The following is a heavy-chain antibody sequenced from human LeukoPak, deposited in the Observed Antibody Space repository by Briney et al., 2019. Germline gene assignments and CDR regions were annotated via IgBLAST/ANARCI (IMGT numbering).Heavy chain of an antibody. CDR2: IYSGGST. D-gene: IGHD3-3*01. J-gene: IGHJ4*02. CDR1: GFTVSSNY. CDR3: ARGAEYYDFWSGSTLYYFDY. Sequence: GGSLRLSCAASGFTVSSNYMSWVRQAPGKGLEWVSVIYSGGSTYYADSVKGRFTISRDNSKNTLYLHMNSLRAEDTAVYYCARGAEYYDFWSGSTLYYFDYWGQGTLVTVSS. V-gene: IGHV3-66*02.